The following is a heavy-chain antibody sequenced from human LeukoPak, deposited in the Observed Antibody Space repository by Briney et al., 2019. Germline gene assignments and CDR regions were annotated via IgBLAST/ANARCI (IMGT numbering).Heavy chain of an antibody. J-gene: IGHJ4*02. V-gene: IGHV1-18*01. Sequence: SVKVSCKASGGTFSSYAISWVRQAPGQGLEWMGWISAYNGNTNYAQKLQGRVTMTTDTSTSTAYMELRSLRSDDTAVYYCARVREGWLPQDYWGQGTLVTVSS. CDR2: ISAYNGNT. D-gene: IGHD5-12*01. CDR3: ARVREGWLPQDY. CDR1: GGTFSSYA.